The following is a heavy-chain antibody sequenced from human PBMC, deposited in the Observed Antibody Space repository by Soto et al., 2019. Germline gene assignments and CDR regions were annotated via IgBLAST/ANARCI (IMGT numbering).Heavy chain of an antibody. CDR1: GYTFNSYA. D-gene: IGHD2-15*01. J-gene: IGHJ5*01. Sequence: QVQLVQSGGEVKKPGASVKVSCQASGYTFNSYAISWVRQAPGQGLEWMGWISPSTGDTDQAQNFQDRVIMTRDISTNTAYMELRSLRSDDTAVYYCVRCYCSVGSCYACWHFDFWGRGTLVTVSS. CDR2: ISPSTGDT. CDR3: VRCYCSVGSCYACWHFDF. V-gene: IGHV1-18*01.